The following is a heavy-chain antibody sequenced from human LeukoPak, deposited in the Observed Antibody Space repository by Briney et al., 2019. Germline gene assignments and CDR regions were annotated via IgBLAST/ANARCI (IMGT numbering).Heavy chain of an antibody. CDR1: GYIFTSYS. CDR3: ARDPATDFIYRYSGSYGSPPRDY. CDR2: INPSGGST. J-gene: IGHJ4*02. D-gene: IGHD1-26*01. V-gene: IGHV1-46*01. Sequence: EASVKVSCRASGYIFTSYSIHWVRQAPGQGLEWMGVINPSGGSTRYAQKLQGRVTMTTDTSTSTAYMELRSLRSDDTAVYYCARDPATDFIYRYSGSYGSPPRDYWGQGTLVTVSS.